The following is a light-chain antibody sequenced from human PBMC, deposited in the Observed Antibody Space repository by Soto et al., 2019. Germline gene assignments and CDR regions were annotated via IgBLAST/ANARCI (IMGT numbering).Light chain of an antibody. J-gene: IGKJ1*01. CDR3: QLANSFPT. Sequence: DIQMTQSPSSVSASVGDRVTITCRASQPISSWLAWYQQNPGEAPKLLIFAASTVQSGVPSRFSGRGAGTNFTLTISSLQPEDSAIYYCQLANSFPTFGRGTRVDLK. V-gene: IGKV1-12*01. CDR2: AAS. CDR1: QPISSW.